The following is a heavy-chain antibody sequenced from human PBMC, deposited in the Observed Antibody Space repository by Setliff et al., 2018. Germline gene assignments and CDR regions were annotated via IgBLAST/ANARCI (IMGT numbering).Heavy chain of an antibody. J-gene: IGHJ3*02. V-gene: IGHV5-51*01. Sequence: PGESLTLSCKGSGYSFTSYWIGWVRQMPGKGLEWMGIIYPGDSDTRYSPSFQGQVTISADKSISTAYLQWSSLKASDTAMYYCASSNYDILTGRDAFDIWGQGTMVTVSS. D-gene: IGHD3-9*01. CDR3: ASSNYDILTGRDAFDI. CDR1: GYSFTSYW. CDR2: IYPGDSDT.